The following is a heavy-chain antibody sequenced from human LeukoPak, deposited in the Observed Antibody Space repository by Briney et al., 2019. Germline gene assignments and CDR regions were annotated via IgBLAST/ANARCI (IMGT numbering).Heavy chain of an antibody. J-gene: IGHJ4*02. CDR1: GGSISSGGYY. CDR3: ARSPRYDSSGYFY. D-gene: IGHD3-22*01. Sequence: SETLSLTCTVSGGSISSGGYYWSWIRQHPGKGLEWIGYIYYSGSTYYNPSLKSRVTISVDTSKNQFSLKLSSVTAADTAVYYCARSPRYDSSGYFYWGQGTLVTVSS. V-gene: IGHV4-31*03. CDR2: IYYSGST.